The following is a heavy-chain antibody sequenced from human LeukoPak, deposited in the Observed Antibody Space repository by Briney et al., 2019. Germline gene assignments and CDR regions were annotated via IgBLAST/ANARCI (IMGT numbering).Heavy chain of an antibody. D-gene: IGHD6-19*01. CDR3: ARGLESGSSGWSY. J-gene: IGHJ4*02. V-gene: IGHV4-34*01. CDR1: GGSFSGYY. CDR2: INHSGST. Sequence: ASETLSLTCAVYGGSFSGYYWSWIRQPPGKGLEWIGEINHSGSTNYNPSLKSRVTISVDTSKNQFSLKLSSVTAADTAVYYCARGLESGSSGWSYWGQGTLVTVSS.